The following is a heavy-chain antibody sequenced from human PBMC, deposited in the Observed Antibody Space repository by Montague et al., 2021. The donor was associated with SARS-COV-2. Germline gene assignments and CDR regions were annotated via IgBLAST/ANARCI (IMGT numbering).Heavy chain of an antibody. D-gene: IGHD3-10*01. J-gene: IGHJ6*02. CDR2: ISGSGGST. CDR3: AKVPMVMWDVLLWFGGMDV. Sequence: SLRLSCAASGFTFSSYAMSWVRQAPGKGLEWVSAISGSGGSTYYADSVKGRFTISRDNSKNTPYLQMNSLRAEDTAVYYCAKVPMVMWDVLLWFGGMDVWGQGTTVTVSS. CDR1: GFTFSSYA. V-gene: IGHV3-23*01.